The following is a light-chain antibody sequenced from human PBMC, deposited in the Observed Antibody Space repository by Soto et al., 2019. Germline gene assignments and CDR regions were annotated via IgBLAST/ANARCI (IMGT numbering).Light chain of an antibody. CDR2: GAS. J-gene: IGKJ4*01. CDR3: QQYDNWPLT. CDR1: QSVSSN. Sequence: EIVMTQSPATLPVSPGERATLSCRASQSVSSNLAWYQQKPGQAPRFLIYGASTRATGIPARFSGSGSGTEFTLTISSLQSEEFAVYYCQQYDNWPLTFGGGTKVDIK. V-gene: IGKV3-15*01.